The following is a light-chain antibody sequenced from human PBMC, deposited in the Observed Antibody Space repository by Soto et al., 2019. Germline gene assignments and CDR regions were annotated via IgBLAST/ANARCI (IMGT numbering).Light chain of an antibody. Sequence: QSALTQPASVSGSPGQSITISCRGTSSDIGTYDHVAWFQQFPGKTPKLVIYSVSDWPSGVSYRFSGSKSGNTASLTISGLQADDEADYYCISYTVSRSYVFGTGTKVTVL. J-gene: IGLJ1*01. CDR2: SVS. CDR3: ISYTVSRSYV. V-gene: IGLV2-14*01. CDR1: SSDIGTYDH.